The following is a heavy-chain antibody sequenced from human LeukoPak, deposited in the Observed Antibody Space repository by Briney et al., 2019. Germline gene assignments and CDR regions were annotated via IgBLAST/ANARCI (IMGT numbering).Heavy chain of an antibody. D-gene: IGHD6-13*01. V-gene: IGHV3-23*01. CDR2: ISSSGAGT. J-gene: IGHJ4*02. CDR1: GFTFSSYA. Sequence: GGSLRLSCAASGFTFSSYAMSWVRQAPGKGLEWVSAISSSGAGTYYADSVKGRLTISRDNSKNTLYLQMHSLRAEDTAVYYCATNTSSWSFDYWGQGTLVTVSS. CDR3: ATNTSSWSFDY.